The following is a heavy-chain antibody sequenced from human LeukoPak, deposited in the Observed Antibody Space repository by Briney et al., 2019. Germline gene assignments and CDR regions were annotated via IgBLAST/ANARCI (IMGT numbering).Heavy chain of an antibody. V-gene: IGHV3-7*01. CDR2: IKQDGSEK. CDR3: AKGGSSSPRSTFDY. CDR1: GFTFSSYW. Sequence: GGSLRLSCAASGFTFSSYWMSWVRQAPGKGLEWVANIKQDGSEKYCVDSVKGRFTISRDNAKNTVYLQMNSLRAEDTAVYYCAKGGSSSPRSTFDYWGQGTLLTVSS. D-gene: IGHD6-13*01. J-gene: IGHJ4*02.